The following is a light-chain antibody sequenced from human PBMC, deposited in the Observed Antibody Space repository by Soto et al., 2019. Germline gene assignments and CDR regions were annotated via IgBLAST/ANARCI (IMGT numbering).Light chain of an antibody. CDR2: GAS. V-gene: IGKV3-20*01. CDR3: QQYGSSPKT. J-gene: IGKJ1*01. Sequence: EMVLTKSPVTLSLSPGKGATLSCRASQSLSSYNLAWYQQKPGQAPRLLIYGASGRATGIPDRFSGSGSGTDFTLTISRLEPEDFAAYYCQQYGSSPKTFGQGTKVDIK. CDR1: QSLSSYN.